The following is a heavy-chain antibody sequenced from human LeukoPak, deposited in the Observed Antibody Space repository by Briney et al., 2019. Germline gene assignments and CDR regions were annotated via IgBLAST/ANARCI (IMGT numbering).Heavy chain of an antibody. CDR3: ARGHNWNDRGAFDI. V-gene: IGHV3-53*01. D-gene: IGHD1-1*01. Sequence: PGGSLRLSCAASAFTVSSNYMSWVRQAPGKGLEWVSAIYSGGSTYYAGSVKGRFTISRDNSKNTLYLQMNGLRAEDTAVYYCARGHNWNDRGAFDIWGQGTMVTVSS. J-gene: IGHJ3*02. CDR2: IYSGGST. CDR1: AFTVSSNY.